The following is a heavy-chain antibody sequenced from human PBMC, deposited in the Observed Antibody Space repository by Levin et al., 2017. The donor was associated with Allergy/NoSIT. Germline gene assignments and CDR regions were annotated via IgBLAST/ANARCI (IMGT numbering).Heavy chain of an antibody. CDR3: ARGHPSPGEVGNNWFDP. CDR1: SGSFSGYY. CDR2: INHGGRT. J-gene: IGHJ5*02. V-gene: IGHV4-34*01. Sequence: SQTLSLTCAVYSGSFSGYYWSWFRQSPGKGLEWIGEINHGGRTNYNPSLKSRVTISVDTSKNQFSLNLSSVTAADTAVYYCARGHPSPGEVGNNWFDPWGQGTLVTVSS. D-gene: IGHD3-16*01.